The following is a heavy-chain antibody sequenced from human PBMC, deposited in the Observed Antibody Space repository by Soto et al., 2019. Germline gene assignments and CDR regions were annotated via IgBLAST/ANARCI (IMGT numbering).Heavy chain of an antibody. V-gene: IGHV3-74*01. CDR3: ASGEDFGVAHDL. J-gene: IGHJ5*02. D-gene: IGHD3-3*01. CDR2: INSDGSST. Sequence: GESLRLSCAVSGFTFRNYWMHWVRQGPGKGLVWVSRINSDGSSTSYADSVKGRFTISRDNAKNTLYLQMNSLRAEDTAVYFCASGEDFGVAHDLWGQGTLVTVSS. CDR1: GFTFRNYW.